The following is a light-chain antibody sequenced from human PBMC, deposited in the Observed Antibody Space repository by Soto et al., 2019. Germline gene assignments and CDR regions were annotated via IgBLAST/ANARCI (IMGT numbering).Light chain of an antibody. Sequence: QSVLTQPPSASGSPGQSVTISCTGTSSDVGGYNYVSWYQQHPGKAPKLTIYEVTKRPSGVPDRFSGSKSGNTASQTVSGLQAEDEADYYCSSYAGSNNLGVFGTGTKVTVL. V-gene: IGLV2-8*01. CDR2: EVT. J-gene: IGLJ1*01. CDR3: SSYAGSNNLGV. CDR1: SSDVGGYNY.